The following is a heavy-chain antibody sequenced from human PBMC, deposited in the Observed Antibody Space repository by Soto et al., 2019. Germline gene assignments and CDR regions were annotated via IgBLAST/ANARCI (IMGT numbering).Heavy chain of an antibody. CDR3: ARADVLRYFDWLPQYNWFDP. J-gene: IGHJ5*02. V-gene: IGHV4-61*01. CDR2: IYYSGST. CDR1: GGSVSSGSYY. D-gene: IGHD3-9*01. Sequence: QVQLQESGPGLVKPSETLSLTCTVSGGSVSSGSYYWSWIRQPPGKGLEWIGYIYYSGSTNYNPSLKRRVTISVDTSKNQFSLKLSSVTAADTAVYYCARADVLRYFDWLPQYNWFDPWGQGTLVTVSS.